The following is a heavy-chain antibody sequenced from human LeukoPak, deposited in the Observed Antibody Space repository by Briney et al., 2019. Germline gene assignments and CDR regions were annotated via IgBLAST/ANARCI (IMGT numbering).Heavy chain of an antibody. Sequence: GGSLRLSCAASGFTFSSYAMSWVRQAPGKGLEWVSGISGPGDTTYYAESVKGRFTISRDNSKNTLFLQMNSLRADDTAVYYCAKQRSEVPTAAANYWSRGTLVTVSS. D-gene: IGHD2-2*01. CDR2: ISGPGDTT. CDR3: AKQRSEVPTAAANY. V-gene: IGHV3-23*01. CDR1: GFTFSSYA. J-gene: IGHJ4*02.